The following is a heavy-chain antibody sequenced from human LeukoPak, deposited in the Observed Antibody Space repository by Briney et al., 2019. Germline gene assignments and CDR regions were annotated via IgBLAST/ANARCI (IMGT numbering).Heavy chain of an antibody. Sequence: GGSLRLSCAASGFTFSSYSMNWVRQAPGKGLEWVSSISSSSSYIYYADSVKGRFTISRDNAKNSLCLQMNSLRAEDTAVYYCAQMYSSGWPFDYWGQGTLVTVSS. J-gene: IGHJ4*02. V-gene: IGHV3-21*01. CDR1: GFTFSSYS. D-gene: IGHD6-19*01. CDR2: ISSSSSYI. CDR3: AQMYSSGWPFDY.